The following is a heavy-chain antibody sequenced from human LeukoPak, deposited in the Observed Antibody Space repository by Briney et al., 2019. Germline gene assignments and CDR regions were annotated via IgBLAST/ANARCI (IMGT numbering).Heavy chain of an antibody. CDR3: ARGLRDSSGREYFQH. D-gene: IGHD3-22*01. Sequence: ASVKVSCKASGYTFTSYDISWVRQAARQGLEWMGWMNPNSGNTGYAQKFKGRVTMTGNTSINTAYMELSSLRSEDTAVYYCARGLRDSSGREYFQHWGQGTLVTVSS. J-gene: IGHJ1*01. V-gene: IGHV1-8*01. CDR2: MNPNSGNT. CDR1: GYTFTSYD.